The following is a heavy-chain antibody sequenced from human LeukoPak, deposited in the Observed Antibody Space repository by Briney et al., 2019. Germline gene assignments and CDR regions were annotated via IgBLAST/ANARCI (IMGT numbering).Heavy chain of an antibody. Sequence: SETLSLTCTVSGGSIISNSYYWGWIRQPPGKGLEWIGEINHSGSTNYNPSLKSRVTISVDTSKNQFSLKLSSVTAADTAVYYCARRTWIQLWPGVARGHFDLWGRGTLVTVSS. CDR2: INHSGST. CDR1: GGSIISNSYY. CDR3: ARRTWIQLWPGVARGHFDL. V-gene: IGHV4-39*07. D-gene: IGHD5-18*01. J-gene: IGHJ2*01.